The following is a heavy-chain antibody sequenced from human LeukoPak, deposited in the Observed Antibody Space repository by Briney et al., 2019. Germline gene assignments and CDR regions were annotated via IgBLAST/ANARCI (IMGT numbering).Heavy chain of an antibody. CDR2: IYTSGST. CDR1: GGSISSYY. CDR3: ARETGERQYYYYGMDV. J-gene: IGHJ6*02. V-gene: IGHV4-4*07. Sequence: PSETLSLTCTVSGGSISSYYWSWIRQPAGKGLEWIGRIYTSGSTNYNPSLKSRVTMSVDTSKNQFSLKLSSVTAADTAVYYCARETGERQYYYYGMDVWGQGTTVTVSS. D-gene: IGHD7-27*01.